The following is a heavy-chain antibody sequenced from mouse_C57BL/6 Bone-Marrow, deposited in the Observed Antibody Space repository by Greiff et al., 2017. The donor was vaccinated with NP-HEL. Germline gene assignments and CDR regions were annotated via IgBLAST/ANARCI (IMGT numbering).Heavy chain of an antibody. CDR2: ISDGGSYT. Sequence: EVMLVESGGGLVKPGGSLKLSCAASGFTFSSYAMSWVRQTPEKRLEWVATISDGGSYTYYPDNVKGRFTISRDNAKNNLYLQMSHLKSEDTAMYYCAREGLGRGGFAYWGQGTLVTVSA. D-gene: IGHD4-1*01. J-gene: IGHJ3*01. CDR3: AREGLGRGGFAY. V-gene: IGHV5-4*01. CDR1: GFTFSSYA.